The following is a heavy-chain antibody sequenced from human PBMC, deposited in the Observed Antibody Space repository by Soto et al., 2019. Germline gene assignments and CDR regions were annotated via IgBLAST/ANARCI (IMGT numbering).Heavy chain of an antibody. CDR1: GFTFSSYA. V-gene: IGHV3-30-3*01. J-gene: IGHJ6*02. Sequence: GGSLRLSCAASGFTFSSYAMHWVRQAPGKGLEWVAVISYDGSSKYYADSVKGGFIISSDNAKNTIYLQMNSLTAEDTAVYYFARDIAAAGNYYYGMDVWGQGTTVTVSS. CDR3: ARDIAAAGNYYYGMDV. CDR2: ISYDGSSK. D-gene: IGHD6-13*01.